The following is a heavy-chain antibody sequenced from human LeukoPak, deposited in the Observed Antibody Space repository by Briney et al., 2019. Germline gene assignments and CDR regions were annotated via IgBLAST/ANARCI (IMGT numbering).Heavy chain of an antibody. CDR3: AKQYSSDWLIDY. J-gene: IGHJ4*02. CDR2: ISGDGGST. D-gene: IGHD6-19*01. Sequence: PGGSLRLSCAASGFTFDDYAMHWVRQAPGKGLEWVSLISGDGGSTYYADSVKGRFTISRDNSKSTVYLQMNSLRAEDTAVYYCAKQYSSDWLIDYWGQGTLVTVSS. V-gene: IGHV3-43*02. CDR1: GFTFDDYA.